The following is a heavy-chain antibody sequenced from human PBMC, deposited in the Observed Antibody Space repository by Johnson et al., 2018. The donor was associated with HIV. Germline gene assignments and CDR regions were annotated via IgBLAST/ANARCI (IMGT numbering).Heavy chain of an antibody. J-gene: IGHJ3*02. CDR1: GFTFSIYW. CDR3: ARDVLGDGTYPPDAFDI. D-gene: IGHD2-8*02. Sequence: VQLVESGGGLVQSGGSLGLSCAATGFTFSIYWMAWVRQAPGKGLEWVANINQDGSENYYVDSVKGRFTISRDNAKNSLYLQVHSLRVEDTAVYYCARDVLGDGTYPPDAFDIWGQGTMVTVSS. CDR2: INQDGSEN. V-gene: IGHV3-7*05.